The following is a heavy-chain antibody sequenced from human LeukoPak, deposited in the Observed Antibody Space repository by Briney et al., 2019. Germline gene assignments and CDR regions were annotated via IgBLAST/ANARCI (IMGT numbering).Heavy chain of an antibody. J-gene: IGHJ5*02. Sequence: SETLSLNCTVSGDSISSSSYYWGWIRQPPGKGLEWIGSVYYSGSTYYNPSLKSRVTISVDKSKNQFSLKLSSVTAADTAVYYCASRIVVVIAITWFDPWGQGTLVTVSS. CDR1: GDSISSSSYY. D-gene: IGHD2-21*01. CDR3: ASRIVVVIAITWFDP. V-gene: IGHV4-39*07. CDR2: VYYSGST.